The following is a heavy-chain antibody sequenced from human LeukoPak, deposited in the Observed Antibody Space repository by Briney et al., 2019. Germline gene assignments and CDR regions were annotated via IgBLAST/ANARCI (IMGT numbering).Heavy chain of an antibody. J-gene: IGHJ4*02. CDR3: ARGKGYFDY. V-gene: IGHV4-34*01. Sequence: SETLSLTCTVSGGSISSYYWSWIRQPPGKGLEWIGEINHSGSTNYNPSLKSRVTISVDKSKNQFSLKLSSVTAADTAVYYCARGKGYFDYWGQGTLVTVSS. CDR2: INHSGST. CDR1: GGSISSYY.